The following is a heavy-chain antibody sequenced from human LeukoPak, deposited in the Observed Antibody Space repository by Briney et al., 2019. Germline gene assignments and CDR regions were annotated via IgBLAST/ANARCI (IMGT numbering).Heavy chain of an antibody. V-gene: IGHV1-2*02. CDR3: AREYYYDSSGYLGFLTPSHAFDI. CDR1: GYTFTGCY. J-gene: IGHJ3*02. D-gene: IGHD3-22*01. Sequence: ASVKVSCKASGYTFTGCYMQWVRQAPGQGLEWMGWINPNSGGTNYAQKFQGRVTMTRNTSISTAYMELSRLRSDDTAVYYCAREYYYDSSGYLGFLTPSHAFDIWGQGTMVTVSS. CDR2: INPNSGGT.